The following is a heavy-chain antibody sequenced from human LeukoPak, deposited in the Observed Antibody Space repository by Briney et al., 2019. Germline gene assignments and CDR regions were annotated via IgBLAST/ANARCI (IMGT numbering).Heavy chain of an antibody. CDR1: GFTFSSYA. CDR2: ISGSGVST. CDR3: AKRTGRDTREY. J-gene: IGHJ4*02. V-gene: IGHV3-23*01. Sequence: GGSLRLSCAASGFTFSSYAMSWVRQAPGKGLEWVSAISGSGVSTYYADSVKGRFTISRDNSKNTLYLQMNSLRAEDTAVYYCAKRTGRDTREYWGQGTLVTVSS. D-gene: IGHD5-18*01.